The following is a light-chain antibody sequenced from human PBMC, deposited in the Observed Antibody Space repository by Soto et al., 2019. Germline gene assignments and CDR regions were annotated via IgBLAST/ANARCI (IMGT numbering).Light chain of an antibody. CDR1: GSNIGSGYL. CDR3: QSYDSSLSAWV. J-gene: IGLJ2*01. CDR2: DNI. Sequence: QPVLTQPPSVSGAPGQTVTMSCTGSGSNIGSGYLVHWYQLLPGTAPKLLVYDNIDRPSGVPDRFSGSKSGTSASLAITGLRAEDEADYYCQSYDSSLSAWVFGGGTKLTVL. V-gene: IGLV1-40*01.